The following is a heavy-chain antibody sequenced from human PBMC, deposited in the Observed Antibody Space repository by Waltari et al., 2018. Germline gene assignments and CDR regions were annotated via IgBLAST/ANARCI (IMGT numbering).Heavy chain of an antibody. CDR3: ARDTWGSNHYF. CDR2: SVPSFGTA. Sequence: QVQLVQSGAEVKKPGSSVKVSCKASGDTFSRYAISWVRQAPGQGLEWMGTSVPSFGTANYARKFQGRVTLTADKSTSTAYMELNSLTFEDTAIYFCARDTWGSNHYF. D-gene: IGHD3-16*01. CDR1: GDTFSRYA. J-gene: IGHJ4*01. V-gene: IGHV1-69*08.